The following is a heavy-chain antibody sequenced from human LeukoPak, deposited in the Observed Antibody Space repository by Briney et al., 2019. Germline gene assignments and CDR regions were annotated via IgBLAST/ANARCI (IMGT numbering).Heavy chain of an antibody. CDR3: ARVGSSSSRLNLEYYFDY. V-gene: IGHV1-69*01. D-gene: IGHD6-13*01. J-gene: IGHJ4*02. CDR2: IIPIFGTA. Sequence: SVKVSCKASGGTFISYAISWVRQAPGQGLEWMGGIIPIFGTANYAQKFQGRVTITADESTSTAYMELSSLRSEDTAVYYCARVGSSSSRLNLEYYFDYWGQGTLVTVSS. CDR1: GGTFISYA.